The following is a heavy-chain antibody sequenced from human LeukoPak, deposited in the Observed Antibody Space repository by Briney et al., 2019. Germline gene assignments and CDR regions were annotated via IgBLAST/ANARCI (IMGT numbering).Heavy chain of an antibody. CDR3: ARAPGEQWLYYFDY. V-gene: IGHV4-59*01. J-gene: IGHJ4*02. CDR1: GCSISSYY. CDR2: IYYSGST. D-gene: IGHD6-19*01. Sequence: PSETLSLTCTVSGCSISSYYWSWIRQPPGKGLEWIGYIYYSGSTNYNPSLKSRGTISVDTSKNQFSLKLSSVTAAETAVYYCARAPGEQWLYYFDYWGQGTLVTVSS.